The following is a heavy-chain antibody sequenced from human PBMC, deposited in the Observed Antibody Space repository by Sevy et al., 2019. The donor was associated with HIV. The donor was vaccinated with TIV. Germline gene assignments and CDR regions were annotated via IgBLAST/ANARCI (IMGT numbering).Heavy chain of an antibody. J-gene: IGHJ6*02. D-gene: IGHD6-6*01. CDR3: AKGDSSFYGLDV. CDR1: GFTFSTYA. V-gene: IGHV3-23*01. Sequence: GGSLRLSCAASGFTFSTYAMAWVRQAPGKGLEWVSGISGSGGSTYYAVSVKGRFTISRDKSKNTLYLQMNSLRAEDTAVYYCAKGDSSFYGLDVWGQGTTVTVSS. CDR2: ISGSGGST.